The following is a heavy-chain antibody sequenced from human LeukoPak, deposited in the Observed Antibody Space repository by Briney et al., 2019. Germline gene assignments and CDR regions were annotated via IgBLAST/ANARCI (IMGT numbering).Heavy chain of an antibody. V-gene: IGHV3-30*03. CDR3: AREPYDISGYGMDV. Sequence: GGSLRLSCAASGFTFSSYGMHWVRQAPGKGLEWVAVISYDGSNKYYADSVKGRFTISRDNSKNTLYLQMNSLRGEDTAVYYCAREPYDISGYGMDVWGQGTMVTVSS. CDR2: ISYDGSNK. D-gene: IGHD3-22*01. J-gene: IGHJ6*02. CDR1: GFTFSSYG.